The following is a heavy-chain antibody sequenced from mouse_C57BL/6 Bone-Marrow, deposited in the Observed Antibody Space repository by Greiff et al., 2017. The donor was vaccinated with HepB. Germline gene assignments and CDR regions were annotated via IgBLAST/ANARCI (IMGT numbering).Heavy chain of an antibody. CDR3: ARNGYYFYYAMDY. CDR1: GFSLTSYA. Sequence: QVQLKESGPGLVAPSQSLSITCTVSGFSLTSYAISWVRQPPGKGLEWLGVIWTGGGTNYNSALKSRLSLSKDNSKSQVFLKMNNLQTDDTARYDCARNGYYFYYAMDYWGQGTSVTVSS. J-gene: IGHJ4*01. D-gene: IGHD2-3*01. CDR2: IWTGGGT. V-gene: IGHV2-9-1*01.